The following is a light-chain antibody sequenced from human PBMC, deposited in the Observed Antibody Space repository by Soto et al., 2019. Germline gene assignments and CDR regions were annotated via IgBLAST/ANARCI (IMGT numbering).Light chain of an antibody. J-gene: IGKJ2*01. V-gene: IGKV1-5*03. CDR1: QSISSW. Sequence: DIQMTQSPSTLSASVGDRVTITCRASQSISSWLAWYQQKPGKAPKLLIYKASNLQIGVPSRFSGSGSGTEFTLTISSLQPDDFATYYCQQYNSYSMYTCGQGTKLEIK. CDR3: QQYNSYSMYT. CDR2: KAS.